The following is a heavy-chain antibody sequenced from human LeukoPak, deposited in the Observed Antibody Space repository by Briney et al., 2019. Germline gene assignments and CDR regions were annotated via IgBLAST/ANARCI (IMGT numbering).Heavy chain of an antibody. J-gene: IGHJ4*02. D-gene: IGHD3-16*02. CDR3: ARDGGGITFGGVIVRPDY. CDR2: INPNSGGT. CDR1: GGTFISYA. V-gene: IGHV1-2*06. Sequence: GASVKVSCKASGGTFISYAISWVRQAPGQGLEWMGRINPNSGGTNYAQQFQGRVTMTRDTSISTAYMELSRLRSDATAVYYCARDGGGITFGGVIVRPDYWGQGTLVTVSS.